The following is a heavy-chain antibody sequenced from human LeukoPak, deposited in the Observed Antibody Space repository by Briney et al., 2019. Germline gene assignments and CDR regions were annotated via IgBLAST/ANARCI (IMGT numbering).Heavy chain of an antibody. CDR2: IKQDGSEK. J-gene: IGHJ4*02. D-gene: IGHD6-19*01. Sequence: GGSLRLSCAASGFTFSTYWMRWVRQAPGKGLVWVSHIKQDGSEKNYVDSVKGRFTISRDNAKNTLYLQMNSLRAEDTAAYYCARERHSSGCFDYWGQGTLVTVSS. CDR1: GFTFSTYW. CDR3: ARERHSSGCFDY. V-gene: IGHV3-7*01.